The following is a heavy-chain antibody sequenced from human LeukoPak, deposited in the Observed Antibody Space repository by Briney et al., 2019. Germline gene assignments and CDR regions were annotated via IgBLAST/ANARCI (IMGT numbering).Heavy chain of an antibody. Sequence: GASVKVSCKTTGGTFSTYIVNWVRQAPGQGLEWMGWIIPFLRNSTYAQKFQDRVTITADKSTNTAYMELSRLTSDDTAVYYCARSGKWQLPLDAFDIWGQGTSVIVST. J-gene: IGHJ3*02. CDR2: IIPFLRNS. V-gene: IGHV1-69*02. CDR3: ARSGKWQLPLDAFDI. CDR1: GGTFSTYI. D-gene: IGHD1-1*01.